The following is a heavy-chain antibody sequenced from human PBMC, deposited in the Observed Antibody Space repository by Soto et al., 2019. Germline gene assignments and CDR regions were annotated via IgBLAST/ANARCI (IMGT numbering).Heavy chain of an antibody. V-gene: IGHV3-15*07. CDR2: IKSKTDGGTT. Sequence: EVQLVESGGGLVKPGGSLRLSCAASGFTFSNAWMNWVRHAPGNALEWVGRIKSKTDGGTTDYAATVKGRITISTDDSKNTLDSKMNIMKTEATAVYYANAATVTCGDYWAQGTLVTVSS. J-gene: IGHJ4*02. D-gene: IGHD4-17*01. CDR3: NAATVTCGDY. CDR1: GFTFSNAW.